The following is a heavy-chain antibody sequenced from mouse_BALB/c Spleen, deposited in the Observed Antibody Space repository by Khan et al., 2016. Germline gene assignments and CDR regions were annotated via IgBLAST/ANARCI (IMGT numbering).Heavy chain of an antibody. CDR1: GYTFTNYG. J-gene: IGHJ2*01. Sequence: QIQLVQSGPELKKPGETVKISCKASGYTFTNYGMNWVKQAPGKGLKWMGWINTYTGEPTYADDFKGRFAFSLETSASTAYLQINNLKNEDTATXFCDSYYDGSRFDYWGQGTTLTVSS. V-gene: IGHV9-3-1*01. CDR2: INTYTGEP. CDR3: DSYYDGSRFDY. D-gene: IGHD1-1*01.